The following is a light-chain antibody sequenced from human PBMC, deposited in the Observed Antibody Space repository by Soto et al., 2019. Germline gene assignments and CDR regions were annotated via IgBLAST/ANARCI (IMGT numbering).Light chain of an antibody. J-gene: IGLJ2*01. V-gene: IGLV2-23*03. CDR2: EGS. CDR3: CSYADGSYFVL. CDR1: NSDVGSYNL. Sequence: QSALTQPASVSGSPGQSITISCTGTNSDVGSYNLVSWYQQHPGKAPKLMVYEGSKRPSGVSHRFSGSKSGNTASLTISGLEAEDEADYYCCSYADGSYFVLFGGGTKLTVL.